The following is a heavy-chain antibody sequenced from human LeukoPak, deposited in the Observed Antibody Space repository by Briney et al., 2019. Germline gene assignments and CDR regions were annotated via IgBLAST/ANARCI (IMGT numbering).Heavy chain of an antibody. CDR3: ATGRGIGYFDY. V-gene: IGHV4-30-4*01. J-gene: IGHJ4*02. CDR1: GGSISSGDYY. Sequence: SQTLSLTCTVSGGSISSGDYYWSWIRQPPGKGLEWIGYIYYSGSTYYNPSLKCRVTISVDTSKNRFSLKLSSVTAADTAVYYCATGRGIGYFDYWGQGTLVTVSS. D-gene: IGHD1-14*01. CDR2: IYYSGST.